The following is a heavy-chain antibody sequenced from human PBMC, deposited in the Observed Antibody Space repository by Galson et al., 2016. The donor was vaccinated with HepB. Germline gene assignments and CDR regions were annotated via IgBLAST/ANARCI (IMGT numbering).Heavy chain of an antibody. CDR1: GFTSSDYA. V-gene: IGHV3-30*04. CDR2: ISYKNGE. J-gene: IGHJ3*01. D-gene: IGHD2-8*01. CDR3: ARERGSTNSRDDALDL. Sequence: SLRLSCAASGFTSSDYAIHWVRQAPSMGLEWVAVISYKNGEYYIDFVKGRLSISRDNSRDTVYLQMSSLRAEDTAVYYCARERGSTNSRDDALDLWGQGRMVIVSS.